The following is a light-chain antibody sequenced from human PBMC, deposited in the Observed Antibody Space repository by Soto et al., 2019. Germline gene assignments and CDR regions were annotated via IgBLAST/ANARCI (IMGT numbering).Light chain of an antibody. CDR1: SSNIGNNY. CDR2: ENN. J-gene: IGLJ1*01. CDR3: GTWDSSLSAL. V-gene: IGLV1-51*02. Sequence: QSVLTQPPSVSAAPGQKVTISCSGSSSNIGNNYVSWYQQLPGTAPKLLIYENNKRPSGIPDRFSGSKSGTSATLGITGLQTGDEDDYYCGTWDSSLSALFGTGTKVTVL.